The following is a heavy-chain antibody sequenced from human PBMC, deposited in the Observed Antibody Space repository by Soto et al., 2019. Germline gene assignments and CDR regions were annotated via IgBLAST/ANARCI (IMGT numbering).Heavy chain of an antibody. J-gene: IGHJ4*02. CDR3: ATQPY. Sequence: PGESLKISCAASGFTFSSYAMHWVRQAPGKGLEWVAVISYDGSNKYYADSVKGRFTISRDNSKNTLYLQMNSLRAEDTAVYYCATQPYWGQGTLVTVSS. V-gene: IGHV3-30-3*01. D-gene: IGHD6-13*01. CDR2: ISYDGSNK. CDR1: GFTFSSYA.